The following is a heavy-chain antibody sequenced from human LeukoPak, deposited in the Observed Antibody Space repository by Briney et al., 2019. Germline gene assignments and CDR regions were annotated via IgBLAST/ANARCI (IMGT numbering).Heavy chain of an antibody. V-gene: IGHV3-23*01. Sequence: GGSLRLSCAASGFIFSSHGMNWVRQAPGKGLEWVSGISPSGDNTYYADSVKGRFTISRDNPKNTVYLQMDSLSFEDAAVYYCARRAGGYSHPYDYWGQGILVTVSS. CDR1: GFIFSSHG. D-gene: IGHD4-23*01. CDR2: ISPSGDNT. CDR3: ARRAGGYSHPYDY. J-gene: IGHJ4*02.